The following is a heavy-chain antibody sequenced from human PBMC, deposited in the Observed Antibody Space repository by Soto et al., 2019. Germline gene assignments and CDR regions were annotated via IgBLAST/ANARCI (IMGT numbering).Heavy chain of an antibody. J-gene: IGHJ5*02. CDR1: GFTFSSYE. Sequence: LRLSCAASGFTFSSYEMNWVRQAPGKGLEWVSYISSSGSTIYYADSVKGRFTISRDNAKNSLYLQMNSLRAEDTAVYYCARDLNYYDSSSDPWGQGTLVTVSS. CDR3: ARDLNYYDSSSDP. V-gene: IGHV3-48*03. D-gene: IGHD3-22*01. CDR2: ISSSGSTI.